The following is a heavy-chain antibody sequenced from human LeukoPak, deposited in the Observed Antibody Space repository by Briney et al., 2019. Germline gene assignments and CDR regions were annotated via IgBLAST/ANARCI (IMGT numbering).Heavy chain of an antibody. Sequence: PSETLSLTCTVSGGSISSYYWSWLRQPPGKGLEWIGYIYYSGSTNYNPSLKSRVTISVDTSKNQFSLKLSSVTAADTAVYCCARTTEGGYTYDYFYYYYMDVWGKGTTVTISS. J-gene: IGHJ6*03. CDR2: IYYSGST. CDR1: GGSISSYY. V-gene: IGHV4-59*01. D-gene: IGHD5-18*01. CDR3: ARTTEGGYTYDYFYYYYMDV.